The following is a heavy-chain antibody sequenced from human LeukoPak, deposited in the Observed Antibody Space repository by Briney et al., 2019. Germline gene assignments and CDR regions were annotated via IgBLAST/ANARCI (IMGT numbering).Heavy chain of an antibody. CDR1: GFTFDDYA. Sequence: PGGSLRLSSAASGFTFDDYAMHWVRQVPGKGLEWVSVINWNSGNIAYADSVKGRFTISRDNAKNSLYLQMNSLRAEDTALYYCAKVRVVISSHGAFDIWGQGTMVTVSS. CDR2: INWNSGNI. D-gene: IGHD3-3*01. CDR3: AKVRVVISSHGAFDI. V-gene: IGHV3-9*01. J-gene: IGHJ3*02.